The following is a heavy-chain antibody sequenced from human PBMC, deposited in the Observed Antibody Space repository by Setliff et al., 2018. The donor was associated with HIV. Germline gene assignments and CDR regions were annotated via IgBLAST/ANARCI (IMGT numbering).Heavy chain of an antibody. V-gene: IGHV3-11*04. Sequence: PGGSLRLSCAASGFTFSSYAMSWIRQAPGKGLKWVSYMSSSGRTIYYVDSVKGRFTISRDNAKESVYLQMNSLRVEESAVYYCARVTGPFDYWGPGTLVTVSS. CDR3: ARVTGPFDY. CDR2: MSSSGRTI. CDR1: GFTFSSYA. J-gene: IGHJ4*02.